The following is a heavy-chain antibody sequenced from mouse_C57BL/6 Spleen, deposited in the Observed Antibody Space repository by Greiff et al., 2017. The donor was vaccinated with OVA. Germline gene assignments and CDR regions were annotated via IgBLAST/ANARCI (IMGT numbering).Heavy chain of an antibody. Sequence: VQLKQSGPELVKPGASVKMSCKASGYTFTDYNMHWVKQSHGKSLEWIGYINPNNGGTSYNQKFKGKATLTVNKSSSTAYMELRSLTSEDSAVYYCAIDGYSYFDYWGQGTTLTVSS. CDR1: GYTFTDYN. CDR3: AIDGYSYFDY. D-gene: IGHD2-3*01. CDR2: INPNNGGT. V-gene: IGHV1-22*01. J-gene: IGHJ2*01.